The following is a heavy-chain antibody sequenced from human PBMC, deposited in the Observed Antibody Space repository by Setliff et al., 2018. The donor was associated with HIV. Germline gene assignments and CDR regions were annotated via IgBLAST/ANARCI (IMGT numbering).Heavy chain of an antibody. D-gene: IGHD6-6*01. CDR1: GGSISSSNW. J-gene: IGHJ3*02. CDR3: ARDPSGSDAFDI. CDR2: IYHSGTT. V-gene: IGHV4-4*02. Sequence: SETLSLTCAVSGGSISSSNWWSWVRQPPGKGLEWIGEIYHSGTTNYNPSLKSRVTISVDKSKNQFSLKLSSVTAADTAVYFCARDPSGSDAFDIWGQGTMVTVTS.